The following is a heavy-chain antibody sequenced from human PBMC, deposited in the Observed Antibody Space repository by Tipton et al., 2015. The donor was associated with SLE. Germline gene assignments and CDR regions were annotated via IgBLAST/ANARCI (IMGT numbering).Heavy chain of an antibody. CDR1: GGPISSSNYY. CDR2: INYSGSS. V-gene: IGHV4-39*07. Sequence: TLSLTCTVSGGPISSSNYYWGWIRQPPGKGLEWIGSINYSGSSHYNPSLKSRVTISLDTSRNQFSLDLSSVTAADTAVYYCVRDTRAPYYFDFWGQGTLVTVSS. J-gene: IGHJ4*02. CDR3: VRDTRAPYYFDF.